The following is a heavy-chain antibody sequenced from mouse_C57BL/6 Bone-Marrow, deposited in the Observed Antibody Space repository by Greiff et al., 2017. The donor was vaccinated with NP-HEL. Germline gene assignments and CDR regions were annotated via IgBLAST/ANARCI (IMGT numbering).Heavy chain of an antibody. CDR1: GFTFSSYG. J-gene: IGHJ2*01. Sequence: EVKLVESGGDLVKPGGSLKLSCAASGFTFSSYGMSWVRQTPDKRLEWVATISSGGSYTYYPDSVKGRFTISRDNAKNTLYLQMSSLKSEDTAMYYCARPSYAYYFDDWGQGTTLTVSS. V-gene: IGHV5-6*01. D-gene: IGHD6-1*01. CDR2: ISSGGSYT. CDR3: ARPSYAYYFDD.